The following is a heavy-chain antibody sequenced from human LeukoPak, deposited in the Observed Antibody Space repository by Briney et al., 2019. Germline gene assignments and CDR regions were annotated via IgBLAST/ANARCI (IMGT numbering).Heavy chain of an antibody. J-gene: IGHJ4*02. Sequence: ASVKVSCKASGYTFTSYDINWVRQATGQGLEWMGWMNPNSGNTGYAQKFQGRVTMTRSTSISTAYMELSSLRSEDTAVYYCTRGYDILTGYYKREIFDYWGQGTLVTVSS. CDR1: GYTFTSYD. CDR3: TRGYDILTGYYKREIFDY. D-gene: IGHD3-9*01. CDR2: MNPNSGNT. V-gene: IGHV1-8*01.